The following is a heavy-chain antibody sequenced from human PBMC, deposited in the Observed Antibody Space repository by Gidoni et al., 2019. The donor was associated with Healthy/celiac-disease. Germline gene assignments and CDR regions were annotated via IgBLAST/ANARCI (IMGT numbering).Heavy chain of an antibody. J-gene: IGHJ6*02. CDR2: ISWNSGSI. CDR1: GFTFDDYA. D-gene: IGHD6-19*01. Sequence: EVQLVESGGGLVQHGRSLRLSCADSGFTFDDYAMHWVRQAPGKGLEWVSGISWNSGSIGYADSVKGRFTISRDNAKNSLYLQMNSLRAEDTALYYCAKETTVAGYYYYYGMDVWGQGPTVTVSS. CDR3: AKETTVAGYYYYYGMDV. V-gene: IGHV3-9*01.